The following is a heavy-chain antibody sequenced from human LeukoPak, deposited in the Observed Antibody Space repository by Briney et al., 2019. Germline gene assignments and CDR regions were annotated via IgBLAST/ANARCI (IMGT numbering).Heavy chain of an antibody. Sequence: PSETLSLTCAVSGGSISSSNWWSWVRQPPGKGLEWIGEIYHSGSTNYNPSLKSRVTMSVDTSKNQFSLKLSSVTAADTAVYYCARDGGYCSGGSCYSIYGWFDPWGQGTLVTVSS. V-gene: IGHV4-4*02. CDR3: ARDGGYCSGGSCYSIYGWFDP. D-gene: IGHD2-15*01. CDR2: IYHSGST. J-gene: IGHJ5*02. CDR1: GGSISSSNW.